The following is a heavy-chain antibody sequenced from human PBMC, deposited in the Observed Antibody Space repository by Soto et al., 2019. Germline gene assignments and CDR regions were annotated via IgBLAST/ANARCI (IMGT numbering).Heavy chain of an antibody. V-gene: IGHV1-69*01. CDR2: IIPMFGTT. J-gene: IGHJ6*02. Sequence: QVQLVQSGAEIKKTGSSVKVSCKASGGTFSNYAINWIRQAPGQGLEWMGGIIPMFGTTYYAQRFRGRVTITADESTSTAYMELSSLTSEDTAIFYCARDLAPVVRGVLSSGMDVWGQGTTVTVSS. CDR3: ARDLAPVVRGVLSSGMDV. CDR1: GGTFSNYA. D-gene: IGHD3-10*02.